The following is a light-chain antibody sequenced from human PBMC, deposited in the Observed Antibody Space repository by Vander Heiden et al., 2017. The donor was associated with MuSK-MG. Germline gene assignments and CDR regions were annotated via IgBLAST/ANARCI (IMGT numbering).Light chain of an antibody. CDR2: AAS. V-gene: IGKV1-39*01. CDR3: QQSYSTPRT. Sequence: DIQMTQSPSSLSASVGDRVTITCRASQSISSYLNWYQQKPGKAPKLLICAASSLQSGVPSRFSGSGSGTDFTLTISRLQPEDFATYYCQQSYSTPRTFGQGTKLEIK. CDR1: QSISSY. J-gene: IGKJ2*01.